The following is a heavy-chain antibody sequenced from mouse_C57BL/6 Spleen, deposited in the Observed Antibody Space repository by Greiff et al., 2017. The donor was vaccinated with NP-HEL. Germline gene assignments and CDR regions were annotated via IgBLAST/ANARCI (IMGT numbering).Heavy chain of an antibody. J-gene: IGHJ4*01. D-gene: IGHD1-1*01. Sequence: VQLQQPGAELVMPGASVKLSCKASGYTFTSYWMHWVKQRPGQGLEWIGEIDPSDSYTNYNQKFKGKSTLTVDKSSSTAYMQLSSLTSEDSAVYYCARGGLRSSMDYWGQGTSVTVSS. CDR1: GYTFTSYW. CDR2: IDPSDSYT. V-gene: IGHV1-69*01. CDR3: ARGGLRSSMDY.